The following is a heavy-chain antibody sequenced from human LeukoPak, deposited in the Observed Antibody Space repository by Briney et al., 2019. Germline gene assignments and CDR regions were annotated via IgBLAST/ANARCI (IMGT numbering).Heavy chain of an antibody. CDR1: GFTFDDYG. Sequence: GGSLRVSCAASGFTFDDYGMSWVRQAPGKGLEWVSGINWSSANIGYADSVKGRFTISRDSAKNSLYLTMNSLRAEDTALYYCARGYCSGGSCREMDVWGKGTTVTVSS. D-gene: IGHD2-15*01. CDR2: INWSSANI. CDR3: ARGYCSGGSCREMDV. V-gene: IGHV3-20*04. J-gene: IGHJ6*04.